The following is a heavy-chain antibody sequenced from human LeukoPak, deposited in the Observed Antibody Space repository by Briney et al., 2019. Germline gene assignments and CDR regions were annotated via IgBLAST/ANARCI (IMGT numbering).Heavy chain of an antibody. D-gene: IGHD1-14*01. Sequence: SETLSLTSIVPGRSISIYYWIWLRHPPRKALDWIVYTYYSGSTNYYPSLKSRVTISVDTSKNQFSLKLSPAPAADTAVYSCARERGRTDAFDIWGQGTMVAVSS. J-gene: IGHJ3*02. CDR2: TYYSGST. V-gene: IGHV4-59*01. CDR1: GRSISIYY. CDR3: ARERGRTDAFDI.